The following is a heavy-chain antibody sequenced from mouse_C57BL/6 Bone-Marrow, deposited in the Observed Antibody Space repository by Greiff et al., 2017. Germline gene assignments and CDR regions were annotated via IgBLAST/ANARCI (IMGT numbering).Heavy chain of an antibody. V-gene: IGHV1-15*01. J-gene: IGHJ2*01. CDR2: IDPETGGT. CDR1: GYTFTDYE. D-gene: IGHD1-1*01. Sequence: VQGVESGAELVRPGASVTLSCKASGYTFTDYEMHWVKQTPVHGLEWIGAIDPETGGTAYNQKFKGKAILTADKSASTAYMELRSLTSEDSAVYYWTRDTTVVAYYFDYWGQGTTLTVSS. CDR3: TRDTTVVAYYFDY.